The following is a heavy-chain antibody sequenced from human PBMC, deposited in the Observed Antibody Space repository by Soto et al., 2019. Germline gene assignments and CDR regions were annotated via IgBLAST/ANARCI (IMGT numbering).Heavy chain of an antibody. J-gene: IGHJ4*02. D-gene: IGHD1-26*01. V-gene: IGHV3-21*01. CDR3: ARDESWASDPKIPDY. CDR2: ISSSSSYI. CDR1: GFTFSSYS. Sequence: GGSLRLSCAASGFTFSSYSMNWVRQAPGKGLEWVSSISSSSSYIYYADSVKGRFTISRDNAKNSLYLQMNSLRAEDTAVYYCARDESWASDPKIPDYWGQGTLVTVSS.